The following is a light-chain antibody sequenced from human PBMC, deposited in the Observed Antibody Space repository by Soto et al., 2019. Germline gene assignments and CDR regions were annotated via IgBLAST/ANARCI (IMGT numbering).Light chain of an antibody. CDR2: DAS. V-gene: IGKV1-5*01. CDR1: QSISSW. Sequence: DIQMTQSPSTLSASVGDRVTITCRASQSISSWLAWYQQKPGKAPKLLIYDASSLESGVPSRFSGSGSGTEFTLPISSLQPDDFATYYCQQYNSYSTCGQGTKLEI. J-gene: IGKJ2*01. CDR3: QQYNSYST.